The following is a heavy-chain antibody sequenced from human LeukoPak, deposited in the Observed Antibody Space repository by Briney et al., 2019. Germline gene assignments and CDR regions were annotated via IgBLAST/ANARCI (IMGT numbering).Heavy chain of an antibody. Sequence: GGSLRLSSEASGLTMSNHWMSWVRQAPENVLEWVANIKPDASEKNYVDFMKGRITISRDNAKNSVYLQMSSLRAEDTAVYYCARVPGIAAAGDLYFDYWGQGTLVTVSS. CDR2: IKPDASEK. D-gene: IGHD6-13*01. CDR1: GLTMSNHW. J-gene: IGHJ4*02. V-gene: IGHV3-7*01. CDR3: ARVPGIAAAGDLYFDY.